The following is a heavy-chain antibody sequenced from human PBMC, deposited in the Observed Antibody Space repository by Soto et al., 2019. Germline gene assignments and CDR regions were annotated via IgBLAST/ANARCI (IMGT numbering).Heavy chain of an antibody. Sequence: ASVKVSCKASGYSFTGNSMHWVRQAPGQGLERMGWMNPNTGNTGYVQQLQGRVTMTRNTSISTAYMELSSLRSEDTAVYYCARARRVAATAIVIYYFDYWGQGTLVTVSS. J-gene: IGHJ4*02. D-gene: IGHD6-13*01. CDR1: GYSFTGNS. CDR3: ARARRVAATAIVIYYFDY. CDR2: MNPNTGNT. V-gene: IGHV1-8*02.